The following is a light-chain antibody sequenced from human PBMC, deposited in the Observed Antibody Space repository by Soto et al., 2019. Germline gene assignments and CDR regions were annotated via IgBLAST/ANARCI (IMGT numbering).Light chain of an antibody. CDR2: WAS. Sequence: DIVMTQSPDSLAVSLGEXATINCKSSQSILYISNNETYLAWYQQKPGQPPKLLIYWASTRESGVPERFSGGGSGTDFTLTISSLRAEDGAVYYCQQHYSTPGTFVPGTKVDIK. CDR1: QSILYISNNETY. J-gene: IGKJ3*01. V-gene: IGKV4-1*01. CDR3: QQHYSTPGT.